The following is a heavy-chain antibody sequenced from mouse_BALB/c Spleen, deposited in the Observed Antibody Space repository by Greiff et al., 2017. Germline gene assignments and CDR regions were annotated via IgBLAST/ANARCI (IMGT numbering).Heavy chain of an antibody. CDR2: INSNGGST. CDR3: ARHGNYAMDY. V-gene: IGHV5-6-2*01. Sequence: EVQRVESGGGLVKLGGSLKLSCAASGFTFSSYYMSWVRQTPEKRLELVAAINSNGGSTYYPDTVKGRFTISRDNAKNTLYLQMSSLKSEDTALYYCARHGNYAMDYWGQGTSVTVSS. D-gene: IGHD1-1*02. J-gene: IGHJ4*01. CDR1: GFTFSSYY.